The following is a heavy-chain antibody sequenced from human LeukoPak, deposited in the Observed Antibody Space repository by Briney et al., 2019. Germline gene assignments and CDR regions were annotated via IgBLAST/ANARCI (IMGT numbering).Heavy chain of an antibody. CDR1: GGSISSYY. V-gene: IGHV4-59*01. CDR2: IYYSGST. CDR3: ARDRLFGVVTD. J-gene: IGHJ4*02. D-gene: IGHD3-3*01. Sequence: SETLSLTCTVSGGSISSYYWSWLRQPPGKRLEWIGYIYYSGSTNYNPSLMSRVTISVDTSKNQFSLKLRSVTAADTAVYYCARDRLFGVVTDWGQGTLVTVSS.